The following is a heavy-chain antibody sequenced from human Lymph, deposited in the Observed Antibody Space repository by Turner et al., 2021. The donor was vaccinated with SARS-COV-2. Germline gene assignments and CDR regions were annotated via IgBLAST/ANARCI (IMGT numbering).Heavy chain of an antibody. Sequence: EVQLVESGGGLVQPGGSLRLSCAASGFTFCYYWMSWVRPAPGKGLGWVANIKQDGSEKYYVDSVKGRFTISRDNAKNSLFLQMNSLRAEDTAVYYCARMGSSSWYFDYWGQGTLVTVSS. CDR3: ARMGSSSWYFDY. J-gene: IGHJ4*02. D-gene: IGHD1-26*01. CDR2: IKQDGSEK. V-gene: IGHV3-7*01. CDR1: GFTFCYYW.